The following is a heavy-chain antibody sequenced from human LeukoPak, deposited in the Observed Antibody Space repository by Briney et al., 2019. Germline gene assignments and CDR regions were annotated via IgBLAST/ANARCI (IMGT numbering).Heavy chain of an antibody. CDR1: GGSFSGYY. Sequence: SETLSLTCAVYGGSFSGYYWSWIRQPPGKGLEWIGEINHSGSTNYNPSLKSRVTISVDTSKNQFSLKLSSVTAADTAVYYCARARYYYGSGSYALRAFDIWGQGTMVTVSS. J-gene: IGHJ3*02. V-gene: IGHV4-34*01. CDR2: INHSGST. D-gene: IGHD3-10*01. CDR3: ARARYYYGSGSYALRAFDI.